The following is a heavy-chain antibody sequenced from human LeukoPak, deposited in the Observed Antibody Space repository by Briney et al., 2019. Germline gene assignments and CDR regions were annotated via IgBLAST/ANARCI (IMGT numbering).Heavy chain of an antibody. CDR2: ISFDGGIK. J-gene: IGHJ4*02. Sequence: PGGSLRLSCAASGFTFSDYAMHWVRQSPGKGLEWVAVISFDGGIKYSADSVKGRFTISRDNSKNTLYLQMNSLRPEDTAVYYCAKGQFGIAVAGFDYWGQGTLVTVSS. V-gene: IGHV3-30*18. D-gene: IGHD6-19*01. CDR3: AKGQFGIAVAGFDY. CDR1: GFTFSDYA.